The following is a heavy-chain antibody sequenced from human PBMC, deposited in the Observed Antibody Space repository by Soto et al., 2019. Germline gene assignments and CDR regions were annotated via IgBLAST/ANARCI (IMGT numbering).Heavy chain of an antibody. CDR3: ARRRGNYPITEFLQY. CDR2: INPNNGGT. V-gene: IGHV1-2*02. CDR1: GYNFIGYY. D-gene: IGHD1-1*01. J-gene: IGHJ1*01. Sequence: QVQLVQSGAEVKRPGSSVKVSCETSGYNFIGYYVPWVRQVPGQGLEWMGWINPNNGGTKYAQRFQGRLTMTRDTGINTAYMELSRLTPDDTAVYYCARRRGNYPITEFLQYWGQGTLITVS.